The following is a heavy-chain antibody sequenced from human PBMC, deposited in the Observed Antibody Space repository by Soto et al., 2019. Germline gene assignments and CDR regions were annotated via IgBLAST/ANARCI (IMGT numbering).Heavy chain of an antibody. D-gene: IGHD6-6*01. V-gene: IGHV4-34*01. CDR2: INHSGST. J-gene: IGHJ5*02. CDR3: ARLMGIAARWWFDP. CDR1: GGSFSGYY. Sequence: PSETLSLTCAVYGGSFSGYYWSWIRQPPGKGLEWIGEINHSGSTNYNPSLKSRVTMSVDTSKNQFSLKLSSVTAADTAVYYCARLMGIAARWWFDPWGQGTLVTVSS.